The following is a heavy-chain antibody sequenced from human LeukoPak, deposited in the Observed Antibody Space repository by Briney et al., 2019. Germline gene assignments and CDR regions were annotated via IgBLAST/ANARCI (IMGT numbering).Heavy chain of an antibody. CDR3: AKVVYDILTGPVDY. CDR1: GFTFDDYA. CDR2: ISWNSGSI. J-gene: IGHJ4*02. V-gene: IGHV3-9*01. Sequence: GRSLRLSCAASGFTFDDYAMHWVRQAPGKGLEWVSGISWNSGSIGYADSVKGRFTISRDNAKTSLYLQMNSLRAEDTALYYCAKVVYDILTGPVDYWGQGTLVTVSS. D-gene: IGHD3-9*01.